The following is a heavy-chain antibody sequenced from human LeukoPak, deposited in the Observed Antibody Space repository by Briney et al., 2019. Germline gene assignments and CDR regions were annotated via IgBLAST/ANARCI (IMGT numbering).Heavy chain of an antibody. Sequence: GASVKVSCKASAYTFSTYYMHWVRQAPGQGLEWVGVINPTGGTTTYAQKFQGRVTMTRDTSSSTVYMELSSLRIEDTAVYYCSRDLGGSYNDYWGQGTRVTVSS. CDR3: SRDLGGSYNDY. CDR1: AYTFSTYY. V-gene: IGHV1-46*01. CDR2: INPTGGTT. J-gene: IGHJ4*02. D-gene: IGHD1-26*01.